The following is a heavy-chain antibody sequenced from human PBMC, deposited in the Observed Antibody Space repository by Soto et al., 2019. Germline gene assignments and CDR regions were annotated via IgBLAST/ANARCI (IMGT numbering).Heavy chain of an antibody. V-gene: IGHV1-18*01. CDR1: GYTFTSYG. CDR2: ISAYNGNT. Sequence: QVQLVQSGAEVKKPGASVKVSCKASGYTFTSYGISWVRQAPGQGLEWMGWISAYNGNTNYAEKLQGRVTMTTDTSTSTAYMEMRSLRSDATAVYYCARDRGAYGMDVWGQGTTVTVSS. CDR3: ARDRGAYGMDV. J-gene: IGHJ6*02.